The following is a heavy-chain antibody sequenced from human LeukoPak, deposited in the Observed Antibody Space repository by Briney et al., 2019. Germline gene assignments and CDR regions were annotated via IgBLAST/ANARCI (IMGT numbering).Heavy chain of an antibody. CDR1: GFTFGIYS. CDR2: VNPSGDST. V-gene: IGHV3-23*01. D-gene: IGHD1-1*01. Sequence: PGGSLRLSCAASGFTFGIYSTTWVRQAPGKGLEWVSTVNPSGDSTYYADSVKGRFTISRDNSKHTVYLQMDSLRAEDTAVYYCAKDRAGTPWADWGQGTLVTVSS. J-gene: IGHJ4*02. CDR3: AKDRAGTPWAD.